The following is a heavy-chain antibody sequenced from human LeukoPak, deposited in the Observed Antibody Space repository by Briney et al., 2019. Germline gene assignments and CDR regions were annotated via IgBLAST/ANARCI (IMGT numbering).Heavy chain of an antibody. Sequence: SVKVSCKASGGTFSSYAISWVRQAPGQGLEWMGGIIPIFGTANYAQEFQGRVTITADGSTSTAYMELSSLGSKDTAVYYCARDAHDFWSGPFDYWGQGTLVTVSS. CDR3: ARDAHDFWSGPFDY. CDR2: IIPIFGTA. J-gene: IGHJ4*02. V-gene: IGHV1-69*13. D-gene: IGHD3-3*01. CDR1: GGTFSSYA.